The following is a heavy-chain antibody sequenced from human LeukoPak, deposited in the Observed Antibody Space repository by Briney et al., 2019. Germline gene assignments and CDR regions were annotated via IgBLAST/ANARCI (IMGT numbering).Heavy chain of an antibody. CDR1: GYTFTGYY. J-gene: IGHJ5*02. CDR2: INPNSGGT. Sequence: ASVKVSCKASGYTFTGYYMHWVRQAPGQGLEWMGWINPNSGGTNYAQKFQGRVTMTRDTSISTAYMELSRLRSDDTAVYYCARGMGYSGHEENWFDPWGQGTLVTVSS. CDR3: ARGMGYSGHEENWFDP. D-gene: IGHD5-12*01. V-gene: IGHV1-2*02.